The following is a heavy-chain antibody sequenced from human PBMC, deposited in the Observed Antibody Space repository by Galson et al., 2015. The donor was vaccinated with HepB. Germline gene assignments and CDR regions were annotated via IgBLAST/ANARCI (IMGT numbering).Heavy chain of an antibody. J-gene: IGHJ4*02. V-gene: IGHV3-15*07. CDR2: IKSETETM. CDR1: GFTFNKAW. CDR3: TTDGNKWDYSLDY. D-gene: IGHD1-26*01. Sequence: SLRLSCAASGFTFNKAWMNWVRQAPGKGLEWVGRIKSETETMDYAAPIKGRFSNWRDDSRSTVYLQVNSLRIDDTAVYYCTTDGNKWDYSLDYWGRGTLVTVAS.